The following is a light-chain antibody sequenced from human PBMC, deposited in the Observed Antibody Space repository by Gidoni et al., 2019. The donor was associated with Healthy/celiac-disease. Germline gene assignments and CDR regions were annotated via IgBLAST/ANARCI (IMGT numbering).Light chain of an antibody. CDR3: QQYGSSPIT. J-gene: IGKJ5*01. Sequence: EIVLTQSPGTLSLSPGERATLSCRASQSVSSSYLAWYQQKPGQAPRLLIFGASSRATGIPDRFSGSGSGTDFTLTITILEPEDFAVYCCQQYGSSPITFXQXTRLEIK. CDR1: QSVSSSY. CDR2: GAS. V-gene: IGKV3-20*01.